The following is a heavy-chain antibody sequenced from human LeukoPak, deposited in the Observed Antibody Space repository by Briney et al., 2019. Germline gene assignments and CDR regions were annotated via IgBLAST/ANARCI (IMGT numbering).Heavy chain of an antibody. CDR1: GFTFSSYA. J-gene: IGHJ5*02. Sequence: GGSLRLSCAASGFTFSSYAMSWVRQAPGKGLEWVSAISGSGGSTHYADSVKGQFTISRDNSKNTLYLQMNSLRAEDTAVYYCAKASGFDNWFDPWGQGTLVTVSS. CDR2: ISGSGGST. D-gene: IGHD3-10*01. CDR3: AKASGFDNWFDP. V-gene: IGHV3-23*01.